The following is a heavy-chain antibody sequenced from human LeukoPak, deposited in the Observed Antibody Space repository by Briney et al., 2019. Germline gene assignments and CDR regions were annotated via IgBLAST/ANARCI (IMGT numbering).Heavy chain of an antibody. Sequence: SGTLSLTCAVSGGSISSSNWWSWVRQPPGKGLEWIAEIYHSGSTNYSPSLKSRVTISVDTSKNQFSLKLSSVTAADTAVYYCARVALYESSGYNYFDYWGQGTLVTVSS. V-gene: IGHV4-4*02. CDR1: GGSISSSNW. J-gene: IGHJ4*02. CDR2: IYHSGST. D-gene: IGHD3-22*01. CDR3: ARVALYESSGYNYFDY.